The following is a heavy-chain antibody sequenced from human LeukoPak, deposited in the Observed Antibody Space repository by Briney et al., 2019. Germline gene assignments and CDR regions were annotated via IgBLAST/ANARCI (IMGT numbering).Heavy chain of an antibody. CDR2: ISAYNGNT. J-gene: IGHJ5*02. Sequence: ASVKVTCKASGYTFTSYGISWVRQAPGQGLEWVGWISAYNGNTNYAQTLQGRVTMTTDTSTSTAYMELRSLRSDDTAVYYCARAYYYDSSGYYWGTPHWFDPWGQGTLVTVSS. CDR1: GYTFTSYG. CDR3: ARAYYYDSSGYYWGTPHWFDP. D-gene: IGHD3-22*01. V-gene: IGHV1-18*01.